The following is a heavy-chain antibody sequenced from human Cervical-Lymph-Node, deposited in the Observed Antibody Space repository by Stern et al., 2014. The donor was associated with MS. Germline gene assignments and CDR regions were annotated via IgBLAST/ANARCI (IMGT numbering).Heavy chain of an antibody. D-gene: IGHD4-17*01. CDR2: THRSGST. J-gene: IGHJ4*02. CDR1: PYSISSGYY. CDR3: ARWGYGDYEADY. Sequence: QVQLQESGPRLVKPSETPSLTCSVSPYSISSGYYWAWIRQSPGKGLEWIGTTHRSGSTYYNPSLKSRVTISADTSKNQFFLMLTSVAAADTAVYYCARWGYGDYEADYWGQGTLVTVSS. V-gene: IGHV4-38-2*02.